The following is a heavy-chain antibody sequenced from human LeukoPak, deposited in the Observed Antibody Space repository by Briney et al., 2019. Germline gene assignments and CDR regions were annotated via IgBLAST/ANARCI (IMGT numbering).Heavy chain of an antibody. D-gene: IGHD2-15*01. V-gene: IGHV5-51*01. J-gene: IGHJ5*02. CDR2: IYPSDSDT. CDR3: ARQGCSGGSCYSP. CDR1: GYTFTSYW. Sequence: GESLKISCKGSGYTFTSYWIAWVRQMPGKGLEWMGIIYPSDSDTRYSPSFQGQVTISADKSISTAYLQWSSLKASDTAMYYCARQGCSGGSCYSPWGQGTLVTVSS.